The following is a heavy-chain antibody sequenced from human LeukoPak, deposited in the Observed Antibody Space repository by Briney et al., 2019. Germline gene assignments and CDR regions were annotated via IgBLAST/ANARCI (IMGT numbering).Heavy chain of an antibody. CDR3: ARDRADLYSGSYSDYFDY. J-gene: IGHJ4*02. CDR2: ISSSSSYI. CDR1: GFTFSSYS. D-gene: IGHD1-26*01. V-gene: IGHV3-21*01. Sequence: PGGSPRLSCAASGFTFSSYSMNWVRQAPGKGLEWVSSISSSSSYIYYADSVKGRFTISRDNAKNSLYLQMNSLRAEDTAVYYCARDRADLYSGSYSDYFDYWGQGTLVTVSS.